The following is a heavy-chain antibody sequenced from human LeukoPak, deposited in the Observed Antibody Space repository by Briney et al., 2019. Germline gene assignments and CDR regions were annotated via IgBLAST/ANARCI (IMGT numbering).Heavy chain of an antibody. Sequence: SETLSLTCTVSGGSISSSSYYWGWIRQPPGKGLEWIGSIYYSGSTYYNLSLKSRVTISVDTSKNQFSLKLSSVTTADTAVYYCARQNGDYAQDAFDIWGQGTMVTVSS. CDR1: GGSISSSSYY. J-gene: IGHJ3*02. CDR2: IYYSGST. CDR3: ARQNGDYAQDAFDI. V-gene: IGHV4-39*01. D-gene: IGHD4-17*01.